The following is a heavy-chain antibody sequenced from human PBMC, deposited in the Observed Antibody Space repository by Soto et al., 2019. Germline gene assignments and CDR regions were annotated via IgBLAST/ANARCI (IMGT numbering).Heavy chain of an antibody. CDR3: ASGLVVMVYAIEPVLIN. CDR1: GGTFSSYA. D-gene: IGHD2-8*01. J-gene: IGHJ4*02. V-gene: IGHV1-69*01. Sequence: QVQLVQSGAEVKKPGSSVKVSCKASGGTFSSYAISWVRQAPGQGLEWMGGIIPIFGTANYAQKFQGRVTITADESTSTAYMELSSLRSEDTAVYYCASGLVVMVYAIEPVLINWGQGTLVTVSS. CDR2: IIPIFGTA.